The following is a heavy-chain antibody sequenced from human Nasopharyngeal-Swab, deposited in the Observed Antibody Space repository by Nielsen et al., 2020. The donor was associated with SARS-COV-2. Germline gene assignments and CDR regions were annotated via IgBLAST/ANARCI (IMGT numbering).Heavy chain of an antibody. Sequence: SETLSLTCAVYGGSFSGYYWSWIRQPPGKGLEWIGEINHSGSTNYNPSLKSRVTISVDTSKNQFSLKLSFVTAADTAVYYCARGPRTIFGVVIIGFDPWGQGTLVTVSS. D-gene: IGHD3-3*01. J-gene: IGHJ5*02. CDR1: GGSFSGYY. CDR3: ARGPRTIFGVVIIGFDP. V-gene: IGHV4-34*01. CDR2: INHSGST.